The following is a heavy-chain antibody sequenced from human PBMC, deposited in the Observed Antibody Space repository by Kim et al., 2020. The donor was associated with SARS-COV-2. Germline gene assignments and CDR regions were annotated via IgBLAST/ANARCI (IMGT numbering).Heavy chain of an antibody. Sequence: ASVKVSCKASGYTFTSYAMHWVRQAPGQRLEWMGWINAGNGNTKYSQKFQGRVTITRDTSASTAYMELSSLRSEDTAVYYCARGGGEIQLWLRVVPYYFDYWGQGTLVAVSS. V-gene: IGHV1-3*01. CDR1: GYTFTSYA. CDR2: INAGNGNT. J-gene: IGHJ4*02. CDR3: ARGGGEIQLWLRVVPYYFDY. D-gene: IGHD5-18*01.